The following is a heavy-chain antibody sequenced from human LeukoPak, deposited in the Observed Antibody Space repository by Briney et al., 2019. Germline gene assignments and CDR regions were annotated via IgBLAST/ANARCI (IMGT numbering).Heavy chain of an antibody. Sequence: PSETLSLTCAVYGGSFSDYYWIWIRQPPGKGLERIMEINHSGSTNYNPSLKSRVTISVDTSKNQFSLELSSVTAADTAVYYCARGFPYSSGWAIDYWGQGTLVTVSS. CDR3: ARGFPYSSGWAIDY. J-gene: IGHJ4*02. CDR1: GGSFSDYY. CDR2: INHSGST. D-gene: IGHD6-19*01. V-gene: IGHV4-34*01.